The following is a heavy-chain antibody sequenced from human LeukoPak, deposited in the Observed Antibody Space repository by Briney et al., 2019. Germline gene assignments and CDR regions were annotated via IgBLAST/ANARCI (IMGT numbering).Heavy chain of an antibody. CDR2: VHYSGST. CDR1: GGSVNGYA. Sequence: PSETLTLTCTVSGGSVNGYAWTWMRQPPGKGLEWIGPVHYSGSTGYNPSLKSRVAISVDTSKSQFSLKVASVTAADTAVYYCARVPYCSGGSCYSSIDYWGQGTLVTVSS. J-gene: IGHJ4*02. V-gene: IGHV4-59*02. D-gene: IGHD2-15*01. CDR3: ARVPYCSGGSCYSSIDY.